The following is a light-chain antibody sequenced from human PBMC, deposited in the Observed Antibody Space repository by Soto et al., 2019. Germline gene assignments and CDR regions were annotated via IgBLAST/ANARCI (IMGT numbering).Light chain of an antibody. CDR3: MQRIHWPRWT. CDR2: KVS. J-gene: IGKJ1*01. CDR1: QSLVYSDGNTY. V-gene: IGKV2-30*01. Sequence: DVVMTQSPLSLPVTLGQPASISCRSSQSLVYSDGNTYLNWFQQRPGQSPRPLIYKVSNRDTVVPDRFSGSGSGTNFALKISRVEAEDVGVYYCMQRIHWPRWTFGQGTKVEIK.